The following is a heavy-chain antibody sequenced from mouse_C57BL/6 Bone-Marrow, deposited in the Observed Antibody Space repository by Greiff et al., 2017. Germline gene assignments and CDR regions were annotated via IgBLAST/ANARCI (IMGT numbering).Heavy chain of an antibody. V-gene: IGHV1-7*01. CDR3: ANTVVYFDY. D-gene: IGHD1-1*01. CDR2: INPSSGYT. CDR1: GYTFTSYW. J-gene: IGHJ2*01. Sequence: VQLQQSGAELAKPGASVKLSCKASGYTFTSYWMHWVKQRPGQGLEWIGFINPSSGYTKYNQKFKDKATLTANKSTSTAYKQLSSLTYEDSAVYYCANTVVYFDYWGQGTTLTVSS.